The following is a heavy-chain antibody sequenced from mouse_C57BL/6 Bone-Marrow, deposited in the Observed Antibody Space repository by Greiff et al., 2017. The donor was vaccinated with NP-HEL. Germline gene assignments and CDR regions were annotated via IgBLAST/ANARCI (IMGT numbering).Heavy chain of an antibody. CDR1: GYTFTDYY. V-gene: IGHV1-76*01. CDR2: IYPGSGNT. Sequence: QVHVKQSGAELVRPGASVKLSCKASGYTFTDYYINWVKQRPGQGLEWIARIYPGSGNTYYNEKFKGKATLTAEKSSSTAYMQLSSLTSEDSAVYFCARDRTSFAYWGQGTLVTVSA. CDR3: ARDRTSFAY. J-gene: IGHJ3*01.